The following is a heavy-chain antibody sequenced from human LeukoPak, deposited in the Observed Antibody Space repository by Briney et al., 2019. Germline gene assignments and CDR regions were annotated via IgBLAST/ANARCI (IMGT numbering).Heavy chain of an antibody. CDR2: IIPIFGTA. Sequence: SVKLSCKASGGTFSSYAISWVRQAPGQGLEWMGGIIPIFGTANYAQKLQGRVTIPADESPSTAYMDLSRLRSEVTAVYYCAQLDNWFDPWGQGTLVTVSS. V-gene: IGHV1-69*01. D-gene: IGHD5-24*01. CDR3: AQLDNWFDP. CDR1: GGTFSSYA. J-gene: IGHJ5*02.